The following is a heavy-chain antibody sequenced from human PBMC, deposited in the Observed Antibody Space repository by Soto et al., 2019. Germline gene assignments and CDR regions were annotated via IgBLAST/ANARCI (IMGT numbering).Heavy chain of an antibody. D-gene: IGHD3-10*01. V-gene: IGHV4-59*01. Sequence: SETLSLTCTVSGGSISSYYWSWIRQPPGKGLEWIGYIYYSGSTNYNPSLKSRVTLSVDTSKNQFSLKLSSVTAADTPVYYCASALPVWFGEFEYYFDFWGQGTLVTVSS. CDR1: GGSISSYY. CDR3: ASALPVWFGEFEYYFDF. J-gene: IGHJ4*02. CDR2: IYYSGST.